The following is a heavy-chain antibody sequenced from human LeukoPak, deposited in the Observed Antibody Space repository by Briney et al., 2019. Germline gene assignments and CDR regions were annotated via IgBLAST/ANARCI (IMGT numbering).Heavy chain of an antibody. CDR3: ARDQATSGGGLDS. CDR2: IYTGGTT. V-gene: IGHV3-53*01. CDR1: GFTVSGTH. J-gene: IGHJ4*02. D-gene: IGHD3-16*01. Sequence: AGGSLRLSCAASGFTVSGTHMSWVRQAPGKGLEWVSAIYTGGTTYYSDSVEGRFIISRDKSKNTLYLQMDSLRVEDTAVYYCARDQATSGGGLDSWGQGTLVTVSS.